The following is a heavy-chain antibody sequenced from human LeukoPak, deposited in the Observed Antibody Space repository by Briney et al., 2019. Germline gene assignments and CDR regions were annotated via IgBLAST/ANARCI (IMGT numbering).Heavy chain of an antibody. CDR3: ARLSLLPQHITMVRGVHP. CDR1: GGSFTGYY. Sequence: PSETLSLTCAVYGGSFTGYYWSWLRQPPGKGLEWIGEIYHSGSTNYNPSLKSRVTISVDTSKNHLSLKLSSVTAADTAVYYCARLSLLPQHITMVRGVHPWGQGTLVTVSS. D-gene: IGHD3-10*01. CDR2: IYHSGST. V-gene: IGHV4-34*01. J-gene: IGHJ5*02.